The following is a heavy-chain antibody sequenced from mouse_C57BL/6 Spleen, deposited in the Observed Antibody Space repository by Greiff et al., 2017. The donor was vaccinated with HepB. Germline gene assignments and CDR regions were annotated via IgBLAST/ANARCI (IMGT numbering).Heavy chain of an antibody. CDR3: AREIYYYGSSYAYFDY. CDR2: IHPNSGST. Sequence: QVQLKQPGAELVKPGASVKLSCKASGYTFTSYWMHWVKQRPGQGLEWIGMIHPNSGSTNYNEKFKSKATLTVDKSSSTAYMQLSSLTSEDSAVYYCAREIYYYGSSYAYFDYWGQGTTLTVSS. V-gene: IGHV1-64*01. CDR1: GYTFTSYW. D-gene: IGHD1-1*01. J-gene: IGHJ2*01.